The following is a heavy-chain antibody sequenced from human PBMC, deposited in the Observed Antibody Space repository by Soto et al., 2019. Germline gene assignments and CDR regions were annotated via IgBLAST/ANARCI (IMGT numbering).Heavy chain of an antibody. CDR1: GYTFTSYG. CDR2: ISAYNGNT. D-gene: IGHD3-3*01. Sequence: QVQLVQSGAEVKKPGASVKVSCKASGYTFTSYGISWVRQAPGQGLEWMGWISAYNGNTNYAQKLPGRVTMTTATSPSTAYMELRSLRSDDTAVYYCARISRYDFWSGYEGYYFDYWGQGTLVTVSS. J-gene: IGHJ4*02. V-gene: IGHV1-18*01. CDR3: ARISRYDFWSGYEGYYFDY.